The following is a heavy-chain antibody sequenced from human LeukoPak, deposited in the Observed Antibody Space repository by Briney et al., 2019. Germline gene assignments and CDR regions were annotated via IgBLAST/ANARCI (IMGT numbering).Heavy chain of an antibody. CDR2: IYYSGST. J-gene: IGHJ4*02. CDR1: GGSISSSSYY. D-gene: IGHD3-10*01. CDR3: ARVVGLAINRRGVEDIDY. V-gene: IGHV4-39*07. Sequence: SETLSLTCTVSGGSISSSSYYWGWIRQPPGKGLEWIGSIYYSGSTYYNPSLKSRVTISVDTSKNQFSLKLSSVTAADTAVYYCARVVGLAINRRGVEDIDYWGQGTLVTVSS.